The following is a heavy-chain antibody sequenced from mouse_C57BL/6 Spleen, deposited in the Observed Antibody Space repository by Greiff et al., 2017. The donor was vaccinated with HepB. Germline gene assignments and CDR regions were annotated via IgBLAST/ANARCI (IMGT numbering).Heavy chain of an antibody. CDR1: GFTFSDYY. V-gene: IGHV5-16*01. CDR2: INYDGSST. J-gene: IGHJ4*01. CDR3: ARAPLGRAMDY. D-gene: IGHD4-1*01. Sequence: EVMLVESEGGLVQPGSSMKLSCTASGFTFSDYYMAWVRQVPEKGLEWVANINYDGSSTYYLDSLKSRFIISRDNAKNILYLQMSSLKSEDTATYYCARAPLGRAMDYWGQGTSVTVSS.